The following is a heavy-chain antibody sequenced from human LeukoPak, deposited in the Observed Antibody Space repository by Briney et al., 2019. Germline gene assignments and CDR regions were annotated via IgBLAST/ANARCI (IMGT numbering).Heavy chain of an antibody. CDR1: GYTFSSYW. CDR3: ARQNDFRLDY. Sequence: GESLRISCKGSGYTFSSYWIGWVRQMPGKGLEWMGIIYPGDSDTRYSPSLQGQVTISVDTSIGTAYLHWSSLKASDTAIYYCARQNDFRLDYWGQGTRVTVSS. J-gene: IGHJ4*02. CDR2: IYPGDSDT. D-gene: IGHD3-3*01. V-gene: IGHV5-51*01.